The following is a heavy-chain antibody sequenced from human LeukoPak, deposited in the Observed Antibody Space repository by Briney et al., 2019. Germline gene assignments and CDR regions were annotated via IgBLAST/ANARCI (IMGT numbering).Heavy chain of an antibody. CDR1: GYTFTSYD. Sequence: ASVKVSFKASGYTFTSYDINWVRQATGQGREWMGWMNPNSGNTGYAQKFQGRVTMTRNTSISTAYMELSSLRSEDTAVYYCARGRGSYRNNWFDPWGQGTLVTVSS. V-gene: IGHV1-8*01. D-gene: IGHD1-26*01. CDR2: MNPNSGNT. CDR3: ARGRGSYRNNWFDP. J-gene: IGHJ5*02.